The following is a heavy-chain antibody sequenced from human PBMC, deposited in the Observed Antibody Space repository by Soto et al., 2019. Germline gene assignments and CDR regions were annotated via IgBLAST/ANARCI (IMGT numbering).Heavy chain of an antibody. J-gene: IGHJ1*01. Sequence: GGSLRLSCAASGFTFSDHYMDWVRQAPGKGLEWVGRSRNKANSYTTEYAASVKGRFTISRDDSKNSVYLQMDSLETEDTAVFYCARVVCSGNCFAQHWGQGTLVTVSS. CDR3: ARVVCSGNCFAQH. D-gene: IGHD2-21*02. CDR2: SRNKANSYTT. CDR1: GFTFSDHY. V-gene: IGHV3-72*01.